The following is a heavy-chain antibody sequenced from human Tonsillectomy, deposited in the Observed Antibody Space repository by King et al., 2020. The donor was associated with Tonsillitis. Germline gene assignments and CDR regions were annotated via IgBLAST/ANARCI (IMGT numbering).Heavy chain of an antibody. CDR1: GGSISSYY. D-gene: IGHD3-10*01. CDR3: ASGTGILYYFDY. CDR2: IYYTGST. V-gene: IGHV4-59*01. J-gene: IGHJ4*02. Sequence: QLQESGPGLVKPSETLSLTCTVSGGSISSYYWSWIRQPPGKGLEWTGYIYYTGSTNYNPSLKSRVTISVDTSKSQFSLRLSSVTAADTAVYYCASGTGILYYFDYWGQGTLVTVSS.